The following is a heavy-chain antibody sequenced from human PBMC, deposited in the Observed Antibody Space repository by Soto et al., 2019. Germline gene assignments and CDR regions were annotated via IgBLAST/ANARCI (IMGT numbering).Heavy chain of an antibody. Sequence: VASVKVSCKASGYTFTSYGISWVRQAPGQGLEWMGWISAYNGNTNYAQKLQGRVTMTTDTSTSTAYMELRSLRSDDTAVYYCARDQIAVAGTSGVLHWGQGTLVTVSS. J-gene: IGHJ4*02. V-gene: IGHV1-18*01. CDR1: GYTFTSYG. CDR3: ARDQIAVAGTSGVLH. D-gene: IGHD6-19*01. CDR2: ISAYNGNT.